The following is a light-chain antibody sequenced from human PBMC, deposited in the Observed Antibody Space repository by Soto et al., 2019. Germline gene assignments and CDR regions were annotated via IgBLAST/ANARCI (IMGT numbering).Light chain of an antibody. J-gene: IGKJ1*01. Sequence: DIQMTQSPSTLSASVGDRVTITCRASQSISSWLAWYQQKPGKATKLLIYKASSLDSGVPSRFSGSGSVTEVTRPISSLQPDDFATYYGQQYNSYSRTFGQGTKVEIK. CDR3: QQYNSYSRT. CDR1: QSISSW. V-gene: IGKV1-5*03. CDR2: KAS.